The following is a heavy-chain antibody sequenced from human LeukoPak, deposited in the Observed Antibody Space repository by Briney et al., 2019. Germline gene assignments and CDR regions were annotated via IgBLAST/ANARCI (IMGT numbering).Heavy chain of an antibody. CDR3: ARVAVEAFDY. J-gene: IGHJ4*02. CDR2: IYYSGST. Sequence: PSETLSLTCTVSGGSISSYYWSWIRQPPGKGLEWIGYIYYSGSTNYNPSLKSRVTISVDTSKNQFSLKLSSVTAADTAVYYCARVAVEAFDYWGQGTLVTVSS. CDR1: GGSISSYY. V-gene: IGHV4-59*01. D-gene: IGHD6-19*01.